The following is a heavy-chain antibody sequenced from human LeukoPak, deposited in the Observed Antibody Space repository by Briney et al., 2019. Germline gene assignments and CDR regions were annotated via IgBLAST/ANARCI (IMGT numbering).Heavy chain of an antibody. CDR3: ASAPRYSSSWPNNWFDP. CDR1: GGTFSSYA. D-gene: IGHD6-13*01. CDR2: IIPIFGTA. V-gene: IGHV1-69*13. J-gene: IGHJ5*02. Sequence: GASVKVSCKASGGTFSSYAISWVRQAPGQGLECMGGIIPIFGTANYAQKFQGRVTITADESTSTAYMELSSLRSEDTAVYFCASAPRYSSSWPNNWFDPWGQGTLVTVSS.